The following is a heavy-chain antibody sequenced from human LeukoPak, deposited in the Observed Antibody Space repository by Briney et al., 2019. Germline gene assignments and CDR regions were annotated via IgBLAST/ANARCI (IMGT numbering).Heavy chain of an antibody. CDR2: ISSSGGST. D-gene: IGHD6-13*01. V-gene: IGHV3-64*01. CDR1: GFTFSSYA. CDR3: ARVGYTSYYYYGTDV. Sequence: GGSLRLSCAASGFTFSSYAMHWVRQAPGKGLEYVSAISSSGGSTYYANSVKGRFTISRDNSKNTLYLQMGSLRAEDMAVYYCARVGYTSYYYYGTDVWGQGTTVTVSS. J-gene: IGHJ6*02.